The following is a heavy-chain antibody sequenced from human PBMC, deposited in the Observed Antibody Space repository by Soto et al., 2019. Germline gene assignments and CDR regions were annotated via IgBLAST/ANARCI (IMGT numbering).Heavy chain of an antibody. CDR1: GYTFTSYY. D-gene: IGHD5-12*01. V-gene: IGHV1-46*03. CDR2: INPSGGST. J-gene: IGHJ4*02. Sequence: ASVKVSCKSSGYTFTSYYMHWVRQAPGQGLEWMGIINPSGGSTSYAQKFQGRVTMTRDTSTSTVYMELSSLRSEDTAVYYCASSVYSGYDYFDYWGQGTLVTAPQ. CDR3: ASSVYSGYDYFDY.